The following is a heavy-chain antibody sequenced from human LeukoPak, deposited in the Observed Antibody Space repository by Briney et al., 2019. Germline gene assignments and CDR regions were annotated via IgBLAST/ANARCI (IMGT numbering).Heavy chain of an antibody. CDR2: IYYSGST. CDR3: ASDITGTTKYAFDI. D-gene: IGHD1-14*01. J-gene: IGHJ3*02. CDR1: GGSISRYY. V-gene: IGHV4-59*08. Sequence: SETLSLTCTVSGGSISRYYWSWIRQPPGKGLKWIGYIYYSGSTNYNPSLKSRVTISVDTSKNQFSLKLSSVTAADTAIYYCASDITGTTKYAFDIWGQGTMVTVSS.